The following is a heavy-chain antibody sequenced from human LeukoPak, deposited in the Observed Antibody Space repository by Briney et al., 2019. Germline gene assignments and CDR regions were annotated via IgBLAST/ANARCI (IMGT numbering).Heavy chain of an antibody. CDR2: IYTSGST. CDR3: ARSGSYGTDY. V-gene: IGHV4-61*02. D-gene: IGHD1-26*01. CDR1: GGSISSGSYY. Sequence: SETLSLTCTVSGGSISSGSYYWSWIRQPAGKGLEWIGRIYTSGSTNYNPPLKGRVTMSVDTSKNQFSLKLSSVAAADTAVYYCARSGSYGTDYWGQGTLVTVSS. J-gene: IGHJ4*02.